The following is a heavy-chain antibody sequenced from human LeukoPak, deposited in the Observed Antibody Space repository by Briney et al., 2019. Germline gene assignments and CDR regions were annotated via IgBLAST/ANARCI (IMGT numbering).Heavy chain of an antibody. Sequence: SETLSLTCGVYGGSFIDHFWTWIRQPPGKGLEWIGEINHSGATNYNPSLKSRVIISVDPFKKQFSVKLRSVTAADTAVYYCARTGYYYDGSGFPEGWFDPWGQGTLVTVSS. CDR2: INHSGAT. D-gene: IGHD3-22*01. CDR3: ARTGYYYDGSGFPEGWFDP. J-gene: IGHJ5*02. CDR1: GGSFIDHF. V-gene: IGHV4-34*01.